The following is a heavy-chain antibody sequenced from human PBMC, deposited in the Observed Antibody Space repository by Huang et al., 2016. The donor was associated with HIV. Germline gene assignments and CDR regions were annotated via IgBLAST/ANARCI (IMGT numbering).Heavy chain of an antibody. V-gene: IGHV1-24*01. CDR2: VDPEIGET. CDR3: ATGFDVFFDF. J-gene: IGHJ4*02. Sequence: QVQLVQSRAEVKKPGASVKVSCKVSEYTLTELSIHWVRQPPGKGREWMGGVDPEIGETSYAQKVQGRVTMTEDTSTETAFMELSGLRPEDTAVYYWATGFDVFFDFWGQGTLVTVSS. D-gene: IGHD3-9*01. CDR1: EYTLTELS.